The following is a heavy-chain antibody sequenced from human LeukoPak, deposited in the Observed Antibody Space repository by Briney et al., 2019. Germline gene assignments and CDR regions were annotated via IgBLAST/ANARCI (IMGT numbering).Heavy chain of an antibody. CDR2: ITGSSGST. D-gene: IGHD6-19*01. Sequence: PGGSLRLSCAASGFTFCNYAMSWVRQAPGKGLEWVSAITGSSGSTYYGDSVRGRFTISRDNSKNTLYLQMNSLRAEDTAVYYCAKKRSSGPGDFDLWGRGTLVTVSS. J-gene: IGHJ2*01. V-gene: IGHV3-23*01. CDR3: AKKRSSGPGDFDL. CDR1: GFTFCNYA.